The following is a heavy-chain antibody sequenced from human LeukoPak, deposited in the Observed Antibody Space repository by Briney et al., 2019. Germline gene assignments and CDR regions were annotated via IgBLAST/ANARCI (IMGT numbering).Heavy chain of an antibody. V-gene: IGHV3-7*01. D-gene: IGHD5-18*01. Sequence: GGSLRLSCAASGFTFSSYWMSWVRQPPGKGLEWVANIKQDGSEKYYVDSVKGRFTISRDNAKNSLYLQMNSLRAEDTAVYYCARQGYSYALYYFDYWGQGTLVTVSS. J-gene: IGHJ4*02. CDR1: GFTFSSYW. CDR3: ARQGYSYALYYFDY. CDR2: IKQDGSEK.